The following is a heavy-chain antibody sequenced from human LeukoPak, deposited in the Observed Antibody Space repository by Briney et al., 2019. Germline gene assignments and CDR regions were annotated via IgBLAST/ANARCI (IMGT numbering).Heavy chain of an antibody. J-gene: IGHJ5*02. CDR3: ATSDTVSTYNWFDP. Sequence: WETLSLTCNVSGGSISSNTYFWGWIRRPPGKGLERIGSIRYSGSTYYNPSLKSRVTISVDTSKNQFSLNLSSLTAADTAVYYCATSDTVSTYNWFDPWGQGTLVTVS. CDR1: GGSISSNTYF. V-gene: IGHV4-39*01. CDR2: IRYSGST. D-gene: IGHD5/OR15-5a*01.